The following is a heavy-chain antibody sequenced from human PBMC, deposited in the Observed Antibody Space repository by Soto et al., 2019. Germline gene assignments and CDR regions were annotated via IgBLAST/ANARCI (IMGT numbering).Heavy chain of an antibody. CDR2: INHSGST. CDR3: ARKSEGIYDSSGYLLDY. J-gene: IGHJ4*02. D-gene: IGHD3-22*01. V-gene: IGHV4-34*01. CDR1: GGSFSGYY. Sequence: SETLSLTXAVYGGSFSGYYWSWIRQPPGKGLEWIGEINHSGSTNYNPSLKSRVTISVDTSKNQFSLKLSSVTAADTAVYYCARKSEGIYDSSGYLLDYWGQGTLVTVSS.